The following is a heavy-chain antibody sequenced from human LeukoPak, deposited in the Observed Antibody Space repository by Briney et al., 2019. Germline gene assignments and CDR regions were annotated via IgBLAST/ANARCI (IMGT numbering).Heavy chain of an antibody. CDR2: IGSSGTTI. D-gene: IGHD6-19*01. CDR3: ALYAVASDFDY. CDR1: GFPFSIYE. J-gene: IGHJ4*02. V-gene: IGHV3-48*03. Sequence: PGGSLRLSCAVSGFPFSIYEMNWVRQAPGKGLEWVSNIGSSGTTIYYADSVKGRFSISRDNAKNSLYLQMNSLRMKGTAVYYCALYAVASDFDYWGQGALVTVSS.